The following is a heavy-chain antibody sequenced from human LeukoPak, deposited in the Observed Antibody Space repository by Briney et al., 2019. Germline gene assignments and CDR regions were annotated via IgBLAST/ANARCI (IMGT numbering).Heavy chain of an antibody. V-gene: IGHV3-7*01. D-gene: IGHD1-26*01. CDR1: GFTFSSFW. J-gene: IGHJ4*02. CDR2: INQDGSEK. Sequence: GGSLRLSCAASGFTFSSFWMNWVRQAPGKGLEWVANINQDGSEKFYVDSVKGRFTISRDNAENSVYLQMNSLRAEDTAVYYCARDSSSWYSGEYWGQGTLVTVSS. CDR3: ARDSSSWYSGEY.